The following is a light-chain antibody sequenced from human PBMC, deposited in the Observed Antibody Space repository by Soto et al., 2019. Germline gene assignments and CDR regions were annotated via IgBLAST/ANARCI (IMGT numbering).Light chain of an antibody. J-gene: IGKJ1*01. Sequence: EIVLTQSPGTLSLSPGERATLSCRASPSISGSSLAWYQQKPGQAPRLLIYGASTRATDIPDRFSGSGSGTDFTLIISSLEPQDFAVYYCQQYGYSPVTFGQGTKVEIK. CDR2: GAS. CDR3: QQYGYSPVT. CDR1: PSISGSS. V-gene: IGKV3-20*01.